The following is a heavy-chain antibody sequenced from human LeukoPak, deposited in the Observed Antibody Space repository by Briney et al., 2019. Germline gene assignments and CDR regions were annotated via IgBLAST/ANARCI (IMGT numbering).Heavy chain of an antibody. V-gene: IGHV3-30*02. J-gene: IGHJ4*02. CDR1: GFTFSSYG. CDR3: STAKFDN. CDR2: IRYDGSNK. Sequence: GVSLRLSCAASGFTFSSYGMYWVRQAPGKGLEWVAFIRYDGSNKDYGDSVKGRFTVSRDNSKNTLYLQMNSLRAEDTAVYYCSTAKFDNWGQGTLVTVSS.